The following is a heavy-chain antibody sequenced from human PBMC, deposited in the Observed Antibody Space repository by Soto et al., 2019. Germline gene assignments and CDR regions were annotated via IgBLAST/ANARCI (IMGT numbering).Heavy chain of an antibody. CDR3: ARGSQRRSEIWWFDP. J-gene: IGHJ5*02. D-gene: IGHD2-15*01. CDR1: GYTFTSYS. V-gene: IGHV1-3*01. Sequence: ASVKVSCKASGYTFTSYSMNWVLQAPGQRLEWMGWINAGNGNTKYSQKFQGRVTITRDTSASTAYMELSSLRSEDTAVYYCARGSQRRSEIWWFDPWGQGTLVTVSS. CDR2: INAGNGNT.